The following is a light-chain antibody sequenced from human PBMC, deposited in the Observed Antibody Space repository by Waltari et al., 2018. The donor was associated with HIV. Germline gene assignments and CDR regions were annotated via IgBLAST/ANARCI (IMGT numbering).Light chain of an antibody. V-gene: IGLV2-23*02. J-gene: IGLJ1*01. Sequence: QSALTQPASVSGSPGQSITISCTGTNNVVGSYNLVSWYQQHPAKAPKLMIYEVNKRPTGVSNRFSGAKSGNTDSLTISGLQAEDEADYYCCSYAGSSTHVFGTGTKVTVL. CDR3: CSYAGSSTHV. CDR2: EVN. CDR1: NNVVGSYNL.